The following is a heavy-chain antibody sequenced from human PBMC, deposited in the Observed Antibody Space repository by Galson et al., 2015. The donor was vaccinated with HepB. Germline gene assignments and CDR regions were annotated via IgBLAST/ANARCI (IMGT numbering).Heavy chain of an antibody. CDR3: ARSPLSYCTSSSCLSPFNY. CDR2: INAGNANT. D-gene: IGHD2-2*01. V-gene: IGHV1-3*01. J-gene: IGHJ4*02. Sequence: SVKVSCKASGYTFTNYAIHWVRQAPGQRLEWMGWINAGNANTRNSHKFQGRVTITRDTSASTAYMELSSLRSEDTAVYYCARSPLSYCTSSSCLSPFNYWGQGTLVTVSS. CDR1: GYTFTNYA.